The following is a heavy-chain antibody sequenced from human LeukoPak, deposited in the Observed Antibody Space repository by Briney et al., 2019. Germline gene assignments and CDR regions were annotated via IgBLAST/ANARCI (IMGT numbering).Heavy chain of an antibody. CDR3: AKDYPVHSSPHNWFDP. Sequence: HPGGSLRLSCAASGFTFSSYGTHWVRQAPGKGLEWVAFIRYDGSNKYYADSVKGRFTISRDNSKNTLYLQMNSLRAEDTAVYYCAKDYPVHSSPHNWFDPWGQGTLVTVSS. D-gene: IGHD3-22*01. V-gene: IGHV3-30*02. J-gene: IGHJ5*02. CDR1: GFTFSSYG. CDR2: IRYDGSNK.